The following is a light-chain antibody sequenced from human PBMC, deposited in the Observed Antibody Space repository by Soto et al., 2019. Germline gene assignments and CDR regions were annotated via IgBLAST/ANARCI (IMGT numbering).Light chain of an antibody. J-gene: IGLJ2*01. CDR2: DTS. CDR1: TGAVTSDHY. V-gene: IGLV7-46*01. Sequence: QAVVTQEPSLTVSPGGTVTLTCGSNTGAVTSDHYPYWFQQKPGQAPRALIYDTSKEKSWTPARFSGSLLGGKAALTLSGAQPEDEADYYCLLTYSGGQIFGGGTKLTVL. CDR3: LLTYSGGQI.